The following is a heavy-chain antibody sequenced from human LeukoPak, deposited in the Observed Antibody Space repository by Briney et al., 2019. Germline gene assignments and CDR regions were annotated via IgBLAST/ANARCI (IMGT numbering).Heavy chain of an antibody. CDR3: AKVRPPPGSGWYGGDDY. D-gene: IGHD6-19*01. J-gene: IGHJ4*02. Sequence: RPSETLSLTCAVSGGSISSSNWWSWVRQAPGKGLEWVSSIRSSGDDTSSADSVKGRFTIFRDNSKSTLYLQMNSLRAEDTAIYYCAKVRPPPGSGWYGGDDYWGQGTLVTVSP. CDR2: IRSSGDDT. CDR1: GGSISSSN. V-gene: IGHV3-23*01.